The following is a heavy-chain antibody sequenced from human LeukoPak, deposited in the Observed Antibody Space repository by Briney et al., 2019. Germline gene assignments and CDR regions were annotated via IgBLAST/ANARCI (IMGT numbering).Heavy chain of an antibody. V-gene: IGHV3-74*01. CDR1: GFTFSSYW. CDR2: INSDGSST. J-gene: IGHJ6*02. D-gene: IGHD3-10*01. Sequence: GGSLRLSCAASGFTFSSYWMHWVRQAPGKGLVWVSRINSDGSSTSYADSVKGRFTISRDNAKNTLYLQMNSLRAEDTAVYYCARATNYYGSGSYYPNYYYYYGMTSGAKGPRSPSP. CDR3: ARATNYYGSGSYYPNYYYYYGMTS.